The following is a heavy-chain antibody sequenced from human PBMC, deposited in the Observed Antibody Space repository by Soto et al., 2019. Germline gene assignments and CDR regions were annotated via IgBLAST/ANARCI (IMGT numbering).Heavy chain of an antibody. J-gene: IGHJ4*02. CDR1: GGTFTTYK. CDR3: AREGEGIPAHRY. V-gene: IGHV1-69*06. Sequence: QVQLVQSGAEVKKPGSSVKVACKAFGGTFTTYKINWVRQAPGRGLEWMGGLVPNMGTGHYAQKFQGRVTITADRSTTSVYMDLSSLRYDDTAVYYCAREGEGIPAHRYWGQGTLVIVSS. CDR2: LVPNMGTG. D-gene: IGHD3-16*01.